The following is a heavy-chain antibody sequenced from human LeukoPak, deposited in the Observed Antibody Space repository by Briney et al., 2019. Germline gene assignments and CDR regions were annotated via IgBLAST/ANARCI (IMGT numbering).Heavy chain of an antibody. CDR1: GFTFRTYA. V-gene: IGHV3-30*04. CDR2: ISDDGSNK. CDR3: ARGRDGYNFLNRGEYYYFDY. D-gene: IGHD5-24*01. Sequence: PGRSLRLSCAASGFTFRTYAMNWVRQAPGKGLEWVAVISDDGSNKYYAESVKGQFTISRDNSKNTLYLQMNSLRAEDTAVYYCARGRDGYNFLNRGEYYYFDYWGQGTLVTVSS. J-gene: IGHJ4*02.